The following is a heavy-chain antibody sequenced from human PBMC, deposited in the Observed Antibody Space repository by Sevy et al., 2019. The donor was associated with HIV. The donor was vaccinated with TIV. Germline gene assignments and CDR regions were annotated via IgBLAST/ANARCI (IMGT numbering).Heavy chain of an antibody. Sequence: GGSLRLSCAASGFTFSSYWMSWVRQAPGKGLEWVANIKQDGSEKYYVDSVKGRFTISRDNAKNSLYLQMNSLRAEDTAVYYCASRVGVVVPAPKAKKGDYWGQGTLVTVSS. CDR2: IKQDGSEK. J-gene: IGHJ4*02. CDR3: ASRVGVVVPAPKAKKGDY. V-gene: IGHV3-7*01. CDR1: GFTFSSYW. D-gene: IGHD2-2*01.